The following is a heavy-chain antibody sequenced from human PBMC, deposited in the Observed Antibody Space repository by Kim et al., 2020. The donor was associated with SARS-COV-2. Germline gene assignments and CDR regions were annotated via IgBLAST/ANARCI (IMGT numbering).Heavy chain of an antibody. D-gene: IGHD4-17*01. CDR3: ARDLYGDYEGGY. J-gene: IGHJ4*02. V-gene: IGHV1-69*01. Sequence: YAQKFQGRVTITADESTGTAYMELSSLRSEDTAVYYCARDLYGDYEGGYWGQGTLVTVSS.